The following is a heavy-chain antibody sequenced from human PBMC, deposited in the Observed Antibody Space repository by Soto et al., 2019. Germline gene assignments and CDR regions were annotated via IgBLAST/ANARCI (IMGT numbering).Heavy chain of an antibody. Sequence: SETLSVTCTVSGGSIISSSYYWVWIRQPPGKGLEWIGSIYYSGSTYYNPSLKSRVTISVDTSKNQFSLRLSSVTAADTAVYYCARQDIVVVPAATFYGSGSNPFDYWGQGTLVTVS. CDR1: GGSIISSSYY. V-gene: IGHV4-39*01. CDR2: IYYSGST. D-gene: IGHD2-2*01. J-gene: IGHJ4*02. CDR3: ARQDIVVVPAATFYGSGSNPFDY.